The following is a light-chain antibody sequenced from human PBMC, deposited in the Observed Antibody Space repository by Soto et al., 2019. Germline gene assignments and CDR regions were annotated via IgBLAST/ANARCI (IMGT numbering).Light chain of an antibody. J-gene: IGKJ1*01. CDR1: QSISSSY. Sequence: EIVLTQSPGTLSLSPGERATLSCRASQSISSSYLAWYQQKPGQAPRLLIQGASTRATGIPDRFSGSASGTDFTLTISRLEPEDFAVYYCQQYNNWPRAFGQGTKVEIK. CDR3: QQYNNWPRA. V-gene: IGKV3-20*01. CDR2: GAS.